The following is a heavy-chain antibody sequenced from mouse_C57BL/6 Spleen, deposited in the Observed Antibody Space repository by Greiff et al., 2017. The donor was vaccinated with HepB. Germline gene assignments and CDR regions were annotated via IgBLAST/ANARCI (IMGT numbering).Heavy chain of an antibody. V-gene: IGHV2-2*01. Sequence: QVQLQQSGPGLVQPSQSLSITCTVSGFSLTSYGVHWVRQSPGKGLEWLGVIWSGGSTDYNAAFISRLSISKDNSKSQVFFKMNSLQADDTAIYYCARMGTTVVATAYYAMDYWGQGTSVTVSS. J-gene: IGHJ4*01. D-gene: IGHD1-1*01. CDR2: IWSGGST. CDR3: ARMGTTVVATAYYAMDY. CDR1: GFSLTSYG.